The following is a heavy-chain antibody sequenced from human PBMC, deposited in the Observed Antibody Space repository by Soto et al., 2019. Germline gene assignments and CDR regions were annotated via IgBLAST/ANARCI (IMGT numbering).Heavy chain of an antibody. Sequence: EVQLVESGGGLVQPGGSLRLSCAASGFTFSSYAMHWVRQAPGKGLEYVSAISSNGGSTYYANSVKGRFTISRDNSKNTLYLQMGSLRAEDMAVYYCASKGLPALGYMDVWGKGTTVTVSS. CDR3: ASKGLPALGYMDV. CDR1: GFTFSSYA. V-gene: IGHV3-64*01. CDR2: ISSNGGST. J-gene: IGHJ6*03.